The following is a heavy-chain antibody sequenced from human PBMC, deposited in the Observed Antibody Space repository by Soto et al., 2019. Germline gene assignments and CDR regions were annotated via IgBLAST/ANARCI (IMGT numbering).Heavy chain of an antibody. CDR1: GFTFSDYY. Sequence: PGGSLRLSCAASGFTFSDYYMSWIRQAPGKGLEWVSYISSSGSTIYYADSVKGRFTISRDNSKSTLYLQMSSLRAEDTAVYYCARAFCTNGVCYYFFDYWGHGTPVTVSS. CDR2: ISSSGSTI. J-gene: IGHJ4*01. D-gene: IGHD2-8*01. CDR3: ARAFCTNGVCYYFFDY. V-gene: IGHV3-11*04.